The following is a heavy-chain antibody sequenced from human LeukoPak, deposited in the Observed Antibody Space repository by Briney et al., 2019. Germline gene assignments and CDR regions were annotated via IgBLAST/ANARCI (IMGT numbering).Heavy chain of an antibody. CDR2: LSYRGDT. CDR3: ARQVYSGGWYGPFDY. CDR1: GGSISSSTYY. J-gene: IGHJ4*02. V-gene: IGHV4-39*01. Sequence: SETLSLTCTVSGGSISSSTYYLGWFRQPPGKGLEWIGSLSYRGDTHYNPSLRSRLTISVDTSESHFSLNLTSLAAADTAVYYCARQVYSGGWYGPFDYWGQGTLVTVSS. D-gene: IGHD6-19*01.